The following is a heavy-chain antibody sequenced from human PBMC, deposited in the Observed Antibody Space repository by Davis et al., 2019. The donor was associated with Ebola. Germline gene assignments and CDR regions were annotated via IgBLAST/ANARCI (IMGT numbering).Heavy chain of an antibody. V-gene: IGHV1-3*01. J-gene: IGHJ4*02. CDR1: GFILTNYA. CDR2: VHGGTGNT. CDR3: ARASFGYNSGWYADY. Sequence: ASVKVSCKASGFILTNYAIHWVRQAPGQRLEWMGWVHGGTGNTKYSQRFQGRVTITTDTSASTVYLDLTSLRSDDTAVFYCARASFGYNSGWYADYWGPGSLVTVSS. D-gene: IGHD6-19*01.